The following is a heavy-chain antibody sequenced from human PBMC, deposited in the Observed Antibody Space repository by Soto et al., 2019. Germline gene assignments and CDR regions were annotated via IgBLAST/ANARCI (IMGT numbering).Heavy chain of an antibody. D-gene: IGHD2-2*01. V-gene: IGHV4-38-2*02. J-gene: IGHJ6*02. CDR2: IYHGGTT. CDR1: GYSISSGSY. Sequence: SETLSLTCTVSGYSISSGSYWAWMRQTPRNGPEWIASIYHGGTTFYNPSLKSQITISVDTSNNQFSLKLSSVTAADTAVYYCARDLGVVVPAASLGGMDVWGQGTTVTVS. CDR3: ARDLGVVVPAASLGGMDV.